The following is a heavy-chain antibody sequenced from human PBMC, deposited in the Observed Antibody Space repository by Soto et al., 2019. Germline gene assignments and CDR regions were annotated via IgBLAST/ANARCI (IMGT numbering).Heavy chain of an antibody. J-gene: IGHJ4*02. D-gene: IGHD5-12*01. CDR2: ISTDGSIK. Sequence: QVQLVESGGGVVQPGRSLRLSCAASGLTFTSYAMHWVRQAPGKGLEWVAVISTDGSIKFYADSVKGRFTISRDNSKNTLYLLMNSLRVEDTAVYYCAKRITASGPAAFDCWGQGTLVTVSS. CDR3: AKRITASGPAAFDC. V-gene: IGHV3-30-3*01. CDR1: GLTFTSYA.